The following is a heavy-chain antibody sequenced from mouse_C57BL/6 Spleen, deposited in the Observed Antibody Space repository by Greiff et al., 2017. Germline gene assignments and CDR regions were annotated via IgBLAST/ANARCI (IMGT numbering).Heavy chain of an antibody. V-gene: IGHV5-17*01. CDR1: GFTFSDYG. Sequence: EVMLVESGGGLVKPGGSLKLSCAASGFTFSDYGMHWVRQAPEKGLEWVAYISSGSSTIYYADTVKGRFTISRDNAKHTLFLQMTSLRSEDTAMYYCARWGYYYGSSGYFDVWGTGTTVTVSS. CDR2: ISSGSSTI. D-gene: IGHD1-1*01. J-gene: IGHJ1*03. CDR3: ARWGYYYGSSGYFDV.